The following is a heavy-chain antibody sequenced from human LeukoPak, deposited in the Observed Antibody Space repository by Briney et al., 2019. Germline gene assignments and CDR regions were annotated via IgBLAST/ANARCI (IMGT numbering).Heavy chain of an antibody. CDR2: ISGSGGNT. CDR3: ARFGLMYYYASGRENHFDY. D-gene: IGHD3-10*01. CDR1: GFTFSGFA. Sequence: PGGSLRLSCAASGFTFSGFAMSWVRRTPGKGLEWVSGISGSGGNTLYADSVKGRFTISRDNSKNTLYLQMNSLRAEDTAVYYCARFGLMYYYASGRENHFDYWGQGTLVTVSS. V-gene: IGHV3-23*01. J-gene: IGHJ4*02.